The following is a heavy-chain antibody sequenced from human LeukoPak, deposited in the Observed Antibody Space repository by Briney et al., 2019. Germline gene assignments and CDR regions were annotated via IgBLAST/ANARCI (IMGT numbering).Heavy chain of an antibody. V-gene: IGHV4-59*01. J-gene: IGHJ4*02. CDR1: GGSMRHSY. Sequence: PSETLSLTCSVSGGSMRHSYWTWIRQTPEKGLEWIGYVYDNGNSNSRSSLRSRVSMSVDTSKSEFSLKLSSVTAADTAVYFCARGSRYKPDFFDDWGLGTPVTVSS. CDR3: ARGSRYKPDFFDD. D-gene: IGHD3-3*01. CDR2: VYDNGNS.